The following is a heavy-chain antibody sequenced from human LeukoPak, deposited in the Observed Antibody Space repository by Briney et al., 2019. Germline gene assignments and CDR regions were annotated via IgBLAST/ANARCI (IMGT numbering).Heavy chain of an antibody. V-gene: IGHV3-30*02. J-gene: IGHJ6*02. CDR2: IRNDGSHK. CDR1: GFIFSSYG. CDR3: VKDRVTEAYGMEV. Sequence: GGSLRLSWAASGFIFSSYGMHWVRQAQGKGPEWVAVIRNDGSHKYYADSVKGRFTISRDNSKNTLVLQMNSLTAEDTAVYYCVKDRVTEAYGMEVWGQGTTVTVSS.